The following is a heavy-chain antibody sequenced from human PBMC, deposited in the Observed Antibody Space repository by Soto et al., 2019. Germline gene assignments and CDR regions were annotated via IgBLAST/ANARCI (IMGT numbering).Heavy chain of an antibody. Sequence: SQTLSLTCAISGDSVSSNIAAWNWIRQSPSRGLEWLGRTYYRSKWYNDYAVSVKSRITINPDTSKDQFSLQLNSVTPEDTAVYYCARERATIKYSSGWYLFHHYGMDVGGQGTTVTVSS. V-gene: IGHV6-1*01. J-gene: IGHJ6*02. CDR3: ARERATIKYSSGWYLFHHYGMDV. CDR1: GDSVSSNIAA. D-gene: IGHD6-19*01. CDR2: TYYRSKWYN.